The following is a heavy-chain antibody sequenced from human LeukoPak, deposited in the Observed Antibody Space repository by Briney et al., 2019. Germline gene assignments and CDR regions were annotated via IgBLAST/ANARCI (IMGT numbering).Heavy chain of an antibody. D-gene: IGHD2-15*01. V-gene: IGHV3-23*01. CDR1: GFTFSSNA. Sequence: PGGSLRVSCAASGFTFSSNAMSWVRQAPGKGLEWVSAISGSGGSTYYADSVKGRFAISRDNSKNTLYLQMNSLRAEDTAVYYCAPYCSGGSCYGVDYWGQGTLVTVSS. CDR2: ISGSGGST. J-gene: IGHJ4*02. CDR3: APYCSGGSCYGVDY.